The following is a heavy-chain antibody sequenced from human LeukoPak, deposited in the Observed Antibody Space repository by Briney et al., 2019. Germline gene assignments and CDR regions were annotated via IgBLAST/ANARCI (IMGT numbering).Heavy chain of an antibody. CDR1: GGSISSGSYY. D-gene: IGHD5-24*01. CDR3: AREGGRDGYNYGGLDY. V-gene: IGHV4-61*02. Sequence: PSETLSLTCTVSGGSISSGSYYWSWIRQPAGKGLEWIGRIYTSGSTNYNPSLKSRVTISVDTSKNQFSLKLSSVTAADTAVYYCAREGGRDGYNYGGLDYWGQGTLVTVSS. J-gene: IGHJ4*02. CDR2: IYTSGST.